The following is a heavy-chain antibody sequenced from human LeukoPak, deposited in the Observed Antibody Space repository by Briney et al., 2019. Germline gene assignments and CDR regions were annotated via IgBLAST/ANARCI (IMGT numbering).Heavy chain of an antibody. Sequence: GGSLRLSCAASGFTFSSYWMSWVRQAPGKGLEWVSYISSSGSTIYYADSVEGRFTISRDNAKNSLYLQMNSLRAEDTAVYYCAELGITMIGGVWGKGTTVTISS. D-gene: IGHD3-10*02. CDR2: ISSSGSTI. J-gene: IGHJ6*04. CDR1: GFTFSSYW. V-gene: IGHV3-48*04. CDR3: AELGITMIGGV.